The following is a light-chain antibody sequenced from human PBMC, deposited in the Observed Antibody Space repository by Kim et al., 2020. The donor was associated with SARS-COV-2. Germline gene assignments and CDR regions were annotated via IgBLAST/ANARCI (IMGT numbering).Light chain of an antibody. V-gene: IGKV3-20*01. CDR2: GAS. CDR3: QQYDILPRT. CDR1: QSVSANY. J-gene: IGKJ1*01. Sequence: SPGERATLSCRATQSVSANYLAWYQHKPGQAPRLLIYGASTRATGIPDRFTGSGSGTDFTLTISRLEPEDFAVYYCQQYDILPRTFGQGTKVDIK.